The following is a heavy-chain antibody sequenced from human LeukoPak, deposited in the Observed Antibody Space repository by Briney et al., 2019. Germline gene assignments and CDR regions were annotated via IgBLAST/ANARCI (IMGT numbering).Heavy chain of an antibody. CDR2: IISSYGST. D-gene: IGHD3-10*01. V-gene: IGHV1-46*01. Sequence: AAVKVSCKASGYTFTGYYMHWVRQAPGQGLEWMGIIISSYGSTSYAQKFQGRVTMTSDTSTSTVYMELSSLRSEDTAVYYCARGKVVTMVRGVIITYFDYWGQGTLVTVSS. J-gene: IGHJ4*02. CDR1: GYTFTGYY. CDR3: ARGKVVTMVRGVIITYFDY.